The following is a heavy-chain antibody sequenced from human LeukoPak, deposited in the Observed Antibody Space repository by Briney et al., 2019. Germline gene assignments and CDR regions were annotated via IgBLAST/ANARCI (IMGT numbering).Heavy chain of an antibody. V-gene: IGHV1-69*04. Sequence: SVKVSCTASGGTFSSYAISWVRQAPGQGLEWMGRIIPILGIANYAQKFQGRVTITADKSTSTAYMELSSLRSEDTAVYYCARNAAAGTTAYGMDVWGQGTTVTVSS. CDR1: GGTFSSYA. J-gene: IGHJ6*02. CDR2: IIPILGIA. D-gene: IGHD6-13*01. CDR3: ARNAAAGTTAYGMDV.